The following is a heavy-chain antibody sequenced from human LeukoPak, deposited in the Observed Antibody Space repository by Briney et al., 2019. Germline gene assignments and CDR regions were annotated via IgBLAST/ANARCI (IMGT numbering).Heavy chain of an antibody. D-gene: IGHD4-23*01. V-gene: IGHV1-18*01. Sequence: ASVKVSCKASGYTFTSYGISGVRQAPGQGLEWMGWISAYNGNTNYAQKLQGRVTITTDTSTSTAYVELRSLRSDDTAVYYCARDNTVVTPTGSFDYWGQGTLVTVSS. CDR1: GYTFTSYG. J-gene: IGHJ4*02. CDR2: ISAYNGNT. CDR3: ARDNTVVTPTGSFDY.